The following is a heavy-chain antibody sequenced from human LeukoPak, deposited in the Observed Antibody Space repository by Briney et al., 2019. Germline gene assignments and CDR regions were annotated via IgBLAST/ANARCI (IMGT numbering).Heavy chain of an antibody. CDR2: IYTSGST. D-gene: IGHD3-10*01. V-gene: IGHV4-61*02. J-gene: IGHJ4*02. Sequence: SQTLSLTCTVSGGSISSGSYYWSWIRQPAGKGLEWIGRIYTSGSTNYNPSLKSRVTISVDTSKNQFSLKLSSVTAADTAVYYCARDHAYGVYGSGSWDFDYWGQGTLVTVSS. CDR1: GGSISSGSYY. CDR3: ARDHAYGVYGSGSWDFDY.